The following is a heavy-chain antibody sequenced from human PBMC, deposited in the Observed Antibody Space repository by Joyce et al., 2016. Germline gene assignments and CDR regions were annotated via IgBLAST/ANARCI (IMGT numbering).Heavy chain of an antibody. Sequence: EVQLVQSGAEVKKPGESLRIPCKGSGYKFTSYWITWVRQMRGKGLEWMGRIDPSDAYTDYGPCFQGHVTISADKSSSTAYLQWSSLKAADTAMYYWAGIFVVVPATIDSGWFDPWGQGTLVTVSS. CDR2: IDPSDAYT. J-gene: IGHJ5*02. CDR3: AGIFVVVPATIDSGWFDP. D-gene: IGHD2-2*02. V-gene: IGHV5-10-1*03. CDR1: GYKFTSYW.